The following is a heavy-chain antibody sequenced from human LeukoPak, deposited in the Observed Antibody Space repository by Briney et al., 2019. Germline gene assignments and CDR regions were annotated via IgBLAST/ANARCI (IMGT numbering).Heavy chain of an antibody. J-gene: IGHJ6*03. CDR1: GGSISSYY. Sequence: SETLSLTCTVSGGSISSYYWSWIRRPAGKGLEWIGRIYTSGSTNYNPSLKSRVTMSVDTSKNQFSLKLSSVTAADTAVYYCARTGIEEYYYYMDVWGKGTTVTVSS. CDR3: ARTGIEEYYYYMDV. CDR2: IYTSGST. V-gene: IGHV4-4*07. D-gene: IGHD6-13*01.